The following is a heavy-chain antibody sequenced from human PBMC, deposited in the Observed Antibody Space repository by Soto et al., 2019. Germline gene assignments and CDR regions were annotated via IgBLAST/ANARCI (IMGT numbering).Heavy chain of an antibody. V-gene: IGHV3-74*01. CDR2: INSDGTTT. CDR1: GFTFNNFW. J-gene: IGHJ4*02. Sequence: EVQLLESGGGLVQPGGSLRLSCAASGFTFNNFWMYWVRQTPEKGLVWVSGINSDGTTTIYADSVKGRFTSSRDNAKNTLYLQMNSLTVDDTAIYYCVRDIRWGQGTLVTVSS. CDR3: VRDIR.